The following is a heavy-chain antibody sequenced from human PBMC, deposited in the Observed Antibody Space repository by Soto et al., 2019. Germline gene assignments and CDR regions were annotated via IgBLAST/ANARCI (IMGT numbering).Heavy chain of an antibody. J-gene: IGHJ4*02. CDR3: ARVLTGSSLFDY. CDR1: GGPIISDY. CDR2: VSYSGST. Sequence: SLTCTVSGGPIISDYWSWIRQPPGRGLEWIGYVSYSGSTNYNPSLKSLVTISVDTSKNQFSLNLFSVTAADTAVYYCARVLTGSSLFDYWGQGTLVTVSS. D-gene: IGHD7-27*01. V-gene: IGHV4-59*01.